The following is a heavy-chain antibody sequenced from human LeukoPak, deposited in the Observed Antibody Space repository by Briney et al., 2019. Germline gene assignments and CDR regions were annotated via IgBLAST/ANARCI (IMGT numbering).Heavy chain of an antibody. V-gene: IGHV1-2*02. CDR3: ARGRGYSYSWFDP. CDR1: EYTFVGHY. CDR2: INPNSGVT. D-gene: IGHD5-18*01. J-gene: IGHJ5*02. Sequence: ASVKVSCKASEYTFVGHYMHWVRQAPGQGLEWMGWINPNSGVTTYAQKFQGRVTMTRDTSISTAYKKLSRLSSDDTAVYYCARGRGYSYSWFDPWGQGTLVTVSS.